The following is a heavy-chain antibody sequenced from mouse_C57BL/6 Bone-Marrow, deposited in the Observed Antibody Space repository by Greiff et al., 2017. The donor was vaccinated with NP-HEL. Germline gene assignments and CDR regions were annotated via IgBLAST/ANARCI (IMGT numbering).Heavy chain of an antibody. D-gene: IGHD1-1*01. CDR3: ARQDYYGSSYDWYFDV. Sequence: DVMLVESGGGLVQPGGSLKLSCAASGFTFSDYYMYWVRQTPEKRLEWVAYISNGGGSIYYPDTVKGRFTISRDNAKNTLYLQMSRLKSEDTAMYYCARQDYYGSSYDWYFDVWGTGTTVTVSS. CDR2: ISNGGGSI. J-gene: IGHJ1*03. V-gene: IGHV5-12*01. CDR1: GFTFSDYY.